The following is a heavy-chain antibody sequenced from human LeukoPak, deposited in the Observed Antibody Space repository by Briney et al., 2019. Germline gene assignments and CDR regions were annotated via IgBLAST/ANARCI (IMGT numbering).Heavy chain of an antibody. CDR1: GGSISSKRYH. Sequence: SETLSLTCTVSGGSISSKRYHWGWIRQPPGKRLEWIATISYSGRTFYHPSLKSRVTISVDTSRNHFSLGLTSVTAADTALYSCASHFEYLGAGFPFDYWGQGILVSVSS. D-gene: IGHD3-9*01. CDR3: ASHFEYLGAGFPFDY. J-gene: IGHJ4*02. CDR2: ISYSGRT. V-gene: IGHV4-39*02.